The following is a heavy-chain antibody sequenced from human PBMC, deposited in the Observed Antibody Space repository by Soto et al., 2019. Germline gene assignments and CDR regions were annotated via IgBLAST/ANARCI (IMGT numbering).Heavy chain of an antibody. D-gene: IGHD3-10*01. Sequence: QVELVQSGAEVKRPGSSVKVSCKASGDTFNLYSINWVRQAPGLGLEWMGRVNPIVSMSNYAQKFQGRVTMTADKSTSTAYMELSSLSSEDTAIYYCASSYGSGYRAFDYWGQGALVTVSS. J-gene: IGHJ4*02. CDR1: GDTFNLYS. V-gene: IGHV1-69*02. CDR3: ASSYGSGYRAFDY. CDR2: VNPIVSMS.